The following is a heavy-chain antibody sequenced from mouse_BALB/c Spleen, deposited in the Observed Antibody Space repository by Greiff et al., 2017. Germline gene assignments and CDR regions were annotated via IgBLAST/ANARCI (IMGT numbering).Heavy chain of an antibody. CDR1: GFTFSDFY. D-gene: IGHD1-1*01. CDR2: SRNKANDYTT. J-gene: IGHJ4*01. CDR3: ARGGYYGSSYAMDY. V-gene: IGHV7-1*02. Sequence: EVKLVESGGGLVQPGGSLRLSCATSGFTFSDFYMEWVRQPPGKRLEWIAASRNKANDYTTEYSASVKGRFIVSRDTSQSILYLQMNALRAEDTAIYYCARGGYYGSSYAMDYWGQGTSVTVSS.